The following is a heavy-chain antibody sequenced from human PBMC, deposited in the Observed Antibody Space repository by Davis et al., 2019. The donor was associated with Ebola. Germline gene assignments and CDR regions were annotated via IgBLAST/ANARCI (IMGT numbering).Heavy chain of an antibody. Sequence: AASVKVSCKASGYTFSNFAMHWVRQAPGQSLEWMGWINAGDGNTKYSQKFQGRVTITTDTSATTAYMELSSLTSEDTAVYYCAREHGDYGGYFDYWGQGSLVTVSS. V-gene: IGHV1-3*01. D-gene: IGHD4-17*01. CDR3: AREHGDYGGYFDY. CDR2: INAGDGNT. J-gene: IGHJ4*02. CDR1: GYTFSNFA.